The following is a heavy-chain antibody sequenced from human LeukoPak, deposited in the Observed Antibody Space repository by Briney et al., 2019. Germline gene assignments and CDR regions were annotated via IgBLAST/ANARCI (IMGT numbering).Heavy chain of an antibody. CDR1: GGSISSSNW. D-gene: IGHD6-19*01. CDR2: IYHSGST. CDR3: ASADHYTTGWYYFDY. Sequence: SGTLSLTCAVSGGSISSSNWWSWVRQPPGKGLEWIGEIYHSGSTNYNPSLKSRVTISVDKSNNQFSLKLSSVTAADTAVYYCASADHYTTGWYYFDYWGQGTLVTVSS. V-gene: IGHV4-4*02. J-gene: IGHJ4*02.